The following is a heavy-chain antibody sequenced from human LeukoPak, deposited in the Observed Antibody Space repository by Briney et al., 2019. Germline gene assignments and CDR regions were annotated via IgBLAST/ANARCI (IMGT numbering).Heavy chain of an antibody. V-gene: IGHV3-48*01. J-gene: IGHJ4*02. CDR2: ISSSSSTI. CDR3: ARDDYSSSWFGETLRYDY. Sequence: GGSLRLSCAASGFTFSSYSMSWVRQAPGKGLKWVSYISSSSSTIYYADSVKGRFTISRDNAKNSLYLQMNSLRAEDTAVYYCARDDYSSSWFGETLRYDYWGQGTLVTVSS. CDR1: GFTFSSYS. D-gene: IGHD6-13*01.